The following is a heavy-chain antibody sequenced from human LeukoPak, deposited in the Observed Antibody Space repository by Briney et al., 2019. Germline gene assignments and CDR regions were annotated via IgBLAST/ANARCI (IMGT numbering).Heavy chain of an antibody. Sequence: PGGSLRLSCAPSGFTFSSYSMNWVRQAPGKGLEWVSSISSSSSNIYYADSVKGRFTISRDNAKNSLYLQMNSLRAEDTAVYYCAAHCSSTSIDYWGQGTLVTVSS. CDR2: ISSSSSNI. V-gene: IGHV3-21*01. CDR1: GFTFSSYS. J-gene: IGHJ4*02. D-gene: IGHD2-2*01. CDR3: AAHCSSTSIDY.